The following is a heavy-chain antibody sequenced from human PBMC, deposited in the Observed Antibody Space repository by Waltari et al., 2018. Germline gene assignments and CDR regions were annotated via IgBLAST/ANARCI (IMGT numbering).Heavy chain of an antibody. CDR1: GFPFSSFA. Sequence: EVQLLESGGDLVQPGGSLRLSCAASGFPFSSFALGWVRPAPGKGLEWVSSFSASGGSTYYADSVKGRFTISRDDSKSTLHLQMTSLKAEDTAVYYCAKGSNYGYGYYFDSWGQGTLVTVSS. J-gene: IGHJ4*02. V-gene: IGHV3-23*01. CDR3: AKGSNYGYGYYFDS. D-gene: IGHD3-16*01. CDR2: FSASGGST.